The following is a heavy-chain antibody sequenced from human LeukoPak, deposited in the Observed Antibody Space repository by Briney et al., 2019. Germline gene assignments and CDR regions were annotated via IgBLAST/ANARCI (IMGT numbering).Heavy chain of an antibody. J-gene: IGHJ1*01. Sequence: GGSLRLSCAASGFTFSSYWMHWVRQAPGKGLVWVSRINGDGSATRYADSVKGRFTISRDNAENTVYLQMNSLSVEDTGVYYCAKSCTSTTCQIENWGQGTLVTVSS. CDR1: GFTFSSYW. CDR2: INGDGSAT. D-gene: IGHD2-2*01. V-gene: IGHV3-74*01. CDR3: AKSCTSTTCQIEN.